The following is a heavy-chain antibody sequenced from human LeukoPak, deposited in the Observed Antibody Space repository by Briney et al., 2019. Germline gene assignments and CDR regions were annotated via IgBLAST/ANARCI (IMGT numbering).Heavy chain of an antibody. J-gene: IGHJ6*03. CDR2: INPNSGGT. V-gene: IGHV1-2*02. Sequence: ASVKVSCKASGYTFTGYYMHWVRQAPGQGLEWMGWINPNSGGTNYAQKFQGRVTMTRDTSISTAYMELSRLRSDDTAVYYCARDRDSSSLRSYYYMDVWGKGTTVTVSS. D-gene: IGHD6-13*01. CDR1: GYTFTGYY. CDR3: ARDRDSSSLRSYYYMDV.